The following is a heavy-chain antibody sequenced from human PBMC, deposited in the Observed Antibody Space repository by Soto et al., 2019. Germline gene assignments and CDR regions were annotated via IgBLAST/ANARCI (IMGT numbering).Heavy chain of an antibody. V-gene: IGHV1-8*01. D-gene: IGHD6-6*01. J-gene: IGHJ5*02. Sequence: ASVKVSCKASGYTFTSYDINWVRQATGQGLEWMGWMNPNSGNTGYAQKFQGRVTMTRNTSISTAYMELSSLRSEDTAVYYCARGYLEARSRSSACFWFDPWGQGTLVTVSS. CDR1: GYTFTSYD. CDR3: ARGYLEARSRSSACFWFDP. CDR2: MNPNSGNT.